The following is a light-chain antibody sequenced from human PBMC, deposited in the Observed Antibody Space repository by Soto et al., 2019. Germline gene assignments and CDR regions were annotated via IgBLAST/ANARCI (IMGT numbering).Light chain of an antibody. CDR3: QTWGTGIRV. CDR1: SGYSSYA. J-gene: IGLJ2*01. V-gene: IGLV4-69*01. CDR2: LNSDGSH. Sequence: QLVLTQSPSASASLGASVNFTCTLSSGYSSYAIAWHQQQPEKGPRYLMKLNSDGSHSKGDDIPDRFSGSSSGADRYLTISSLQSEDEADYYCQTWGTGIRVFGGGTKLTVL.